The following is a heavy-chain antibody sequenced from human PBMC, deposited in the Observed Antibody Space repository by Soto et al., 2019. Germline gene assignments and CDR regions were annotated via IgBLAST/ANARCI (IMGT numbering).Heavy chain of an antibody. D-gene: IGHD3-22*01. Sequence: HPGGSLRLSCVASGFSFSSYAMNWVRQAPGKGLEWVSTISGSFGSTYYADSVKGRFTISRDNSKNTLYLQMNSLRAEETAVYYCSREGDFYDSSGGVAFDIWGQGTMVTVSS. CDR2: ISGSFGST. V-gene: IGHV3-23*01. CDR1: GFSFSSYA. CDR3: SREGDFYDSSGGVAFDI. J-gene: IGHJ3*02.